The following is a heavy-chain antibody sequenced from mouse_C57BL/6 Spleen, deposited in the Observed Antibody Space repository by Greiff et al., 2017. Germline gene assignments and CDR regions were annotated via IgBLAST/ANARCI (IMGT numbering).Heavy chain of an antibody. CDR3: VGACYSNYWYFDV. D-gene: IGHD2-5*01. CDR1: GFSFNTYA. V-gene: IGHV10-1*01. J-gene: IGHJ1*03. Sequence: EVQGVESGGGLVQPKASLKLSCAASGFSFNTYAMNWVRQAPGQGLEWVARISRKSNNSATYYADSVKDRFTISSEDSEGILYLKEYNLKTEDTAVDYCVGACYSNYWYFDVWGTGTMVTVSA. CDR2: ISRKSNNSAT.